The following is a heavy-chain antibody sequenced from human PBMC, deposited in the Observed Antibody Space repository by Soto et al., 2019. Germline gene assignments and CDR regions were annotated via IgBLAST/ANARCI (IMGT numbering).Heavy chain of an antibody. CDR3: ERGGSGSYYGAYYYYGMDV. V-gene: IGHV3-23*01. CDR2: ISGSGTTT. CDR1: GFTFSSYA. J-gene: IGHJ6*02. D-gene: IGHD3-10*01. Sequence: GSLGLACAASGFTFSSYAMAWVRQAPGKGLEWVSVISGSGTTTYYADSVKVRFTISRDNSKNTLYLQMNSLRAEDTAVYYCERGGSGSYYGAYYYYGMDVWGQGTKVTVYS.